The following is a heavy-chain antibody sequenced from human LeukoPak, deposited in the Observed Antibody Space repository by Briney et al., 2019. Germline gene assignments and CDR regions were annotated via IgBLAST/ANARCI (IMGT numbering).Heavy chain of an antibody. V-gene: IGHV3-30*04. Sequence: GRSLRLSCAASGFTFSSYAMHWVRQAPGKGLERVAVISYDGSNKYYADSVKGRFTISRDNSKNTLYLQMNSLRSEDTAVYYCARVLGLLWFGESFYGMDVWGKGTTVTVSS. D-gene: IGHD3-10*01. CDR2: ISYDGSNK. CDR3: ARVLGLLWFGESFYGMDV. CDR1: GFTFSSYA. J-gene: IGHJ6*04.